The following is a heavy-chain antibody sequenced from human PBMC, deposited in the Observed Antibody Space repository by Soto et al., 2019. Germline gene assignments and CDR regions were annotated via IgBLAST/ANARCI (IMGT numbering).Heavy chain of an antibody. CDR2: IYHSGST. D-gene: IGHD3-3*01. J-gene: IGHJ6*02. Sequence: LSLTFAVSGYSISSGYYWGWIRQPPGKGLEWIGSIYHSGSTYYNPSLKSRVTISVDTSKNQFSLKLSSVTAADTAVYYCARDLDFWSGSGPYYYGMDVWGQGTTVTVSS. CDR1: GYSISSGYY. CDR3: ARDLDFWSGSGPYYYGMDV. V-gene: IGHV4-38-2*02.